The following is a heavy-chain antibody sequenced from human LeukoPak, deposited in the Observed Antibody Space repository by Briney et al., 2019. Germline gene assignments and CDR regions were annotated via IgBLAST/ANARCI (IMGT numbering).Heavy chain of an antibody. Sequence: SQTLSLTCTVSGGSISSGGYSWSWIRQHPGKGLEWIGYIYYSGSTYYNPSLKSRVTISVDTSKNQFSLKLSSVTAADTAVYYCATAATGDDAFDIWGQGTMVSVSS. CDR1: GGSISSGGYS. D-gene: IGHD3-16*01. CDR3: ATAATGDDAFDI. J-gene: IGHJ3*02. CDR2: IYYSGST. V-gene: IGHV4-31*03.